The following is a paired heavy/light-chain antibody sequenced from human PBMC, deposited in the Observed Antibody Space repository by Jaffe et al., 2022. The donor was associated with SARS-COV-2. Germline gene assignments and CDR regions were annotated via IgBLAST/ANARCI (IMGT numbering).Heavy chain of an antibody. J-gene: IGHJ4*02. CDR3: VRADGSGWHRRPIYFDY. V-gene: IGHV3-64D*09. CDR1: GFTFSSYA. Sequence: EVQLVESGGGLVQPGGSLRLSCSASGFTFSSYAMHWVRQAPGKGLEYVSAISSNGGSTYYADSVKGRFTISRDNSKNTLYLQMSSLRAEDTAVYYCVRADGSGWHRRPIYFDYWGQGTLVTVSS. D-gene: IGHD6-19*01. CDR2: ISSNGGST.
Light chain of an antibody. CDR2: AAS. Sequence: DIQMTQSPSSLSASVGDRVTITCRASQGISNYLAWFQQKPGKAPKSLIYAASSLQSGVPSKFSGSGSGTDFTLTISSLQPEDFATYYCQQYNSYPRNTFGQGTKLEIK. V-gene: IGKV1-16*02. CDR1: QGISNY. CDR3: QQYNSYPRNT. J-gene: IGKJ2*01.